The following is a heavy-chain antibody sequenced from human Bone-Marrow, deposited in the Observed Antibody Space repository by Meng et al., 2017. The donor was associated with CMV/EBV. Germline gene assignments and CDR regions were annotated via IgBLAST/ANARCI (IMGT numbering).Heavy chain of an antibody. V-gene: IGHV1-2*02. CDR3: ARPDTAMVSFTGMDV. CDR2: INPNTGVT. Sequence: GSVKVSRKASGYTFTDYFIHWVRQAPGQGLEWMGWINPNTGVTNYAQKFQGRVTMTRDTSTSTVYMELSSLRSEDTAVYYCARPDTAMVSFTGMDVWGQWNTVNV. CDR1: GYTFTDYF. J-gene: IGHJ6*02. D-gene: IGHD5-18*01.